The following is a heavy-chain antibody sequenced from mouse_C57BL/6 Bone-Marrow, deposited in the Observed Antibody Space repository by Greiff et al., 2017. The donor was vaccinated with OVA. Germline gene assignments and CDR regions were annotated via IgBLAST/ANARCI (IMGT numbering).Heavy chain of an antibody. CDR3: ARSTMVTTEYCDV. V-gene: IGHV1-82*01. D-gene: IGHD2-2*01. CDR2: IYPGDGDT. J-gene: IGHJ1*03. CDR1: GYAFSSSW. Sequence: VQLVESGPELVKPGASVKISCKASGYAFSSSWMNWVKQRPGKGLEWIGRIYPGDGDTNYNGKFKGKATLTADKSSSTAYMQLSSLTSEDSAVYVCARSTMVTTEYCDVWGTGTTVTVSS.